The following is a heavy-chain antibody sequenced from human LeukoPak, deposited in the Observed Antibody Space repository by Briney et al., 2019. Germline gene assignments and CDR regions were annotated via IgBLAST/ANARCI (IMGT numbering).Heavy chain of an antibody. CDR1: GFTFSSYS. V-gene: IGHV3-21*01. Sequence: GGSLRLSCAASGFTFSSYSMNWVRQAPGKGLEWVSSISSSSSYIYYADSVKGRFTISRDNAKNSLYLQMNSLRAEDTAVYYCARGPGYYGSGSYFGNDYWGQGTLVTVSS. J-gene: IGHJ4*02. CDR3: ARGPGYYGSGSYFGNDY. D-gene: IGHD3-10*01. CDR2: ISSSSSYI.